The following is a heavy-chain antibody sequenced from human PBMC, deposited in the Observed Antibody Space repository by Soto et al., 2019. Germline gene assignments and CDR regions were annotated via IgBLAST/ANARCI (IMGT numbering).Heavy chain of an antibody. CDR3: ALGWYFDL. CDR2: ISGSGGSS. Sequence: GGSLRLSCATSGFSFSNFALTWGRQAPGKGLEWVSSISGSGGSSYYTDSVKGRFTISRDDVKNTLYLQMNSLRVEDTAVYYCALGWYFDLWGRGTQVTVSS. D-gene: IGHD7-27*01. J-gene: IGHJ2*01. CDR1: GFSFSNFA. V-gene: IGHV3-23*01.